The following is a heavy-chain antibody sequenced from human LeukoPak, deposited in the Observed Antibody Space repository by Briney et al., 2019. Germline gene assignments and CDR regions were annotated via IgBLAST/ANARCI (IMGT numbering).Heavy chain of an antibody. CDR3: AKSSAYYYIDA. J-gene: IGHJ6*03. CDR2: IWNDGSKE. Sequence: QAGGSLSLSCSASAFTFSGYGMHWVRPAPGKGLEWLAIIWNDGSKESYADSVKGRLTISRDNSNTTLYLHMNSLRAKDTAVYYCAKSSAYYYIDAWGQGTTVTVSS. CDR1: AFTFSGYG. D-gene: IGHD3-10*01. V-gene: IGHV3-33*06.